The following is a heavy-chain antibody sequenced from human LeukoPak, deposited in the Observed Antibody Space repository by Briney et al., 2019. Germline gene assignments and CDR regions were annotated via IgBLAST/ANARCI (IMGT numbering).Heavy chain of an antibody. CDR2: ISSDGNDE. CDR1: GFTFSNFG. J-gene: IGHJ4*02. Sequence: GGSLRLSCAASGFTFSNFGMHWVRQAPGKGLEWVAVISSDGNDEYYANAVKGRSTISRDNSMNTLYLQMNSLRAEDTAIYYCAKDLTTLTLGKDYWGQGTLVTVSS. CDR3: AKDLTTLTLGKDY. D-gene: IGHD4-17*01. V-gene: IGHV3-30*18.